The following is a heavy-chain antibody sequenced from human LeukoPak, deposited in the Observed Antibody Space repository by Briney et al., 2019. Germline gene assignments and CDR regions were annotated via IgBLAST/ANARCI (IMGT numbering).Heavy chain of an antibody. CDR1: GFTFSSYW. V-gene: IGHV3-74*01. CDR2: INSDGRST. CDR3: ARGSHTTMIVVVITEY. Sequence: PGGSLRLSCAASGFTFSSYWMHWVRQAPGKGLVWVSRINSDGRSTSYADSVKGRFTISRDNAKNTLYLQMNSLRAEDTAVYYCARGSHTTMIVVVITEYWGQGTLVTVSS. D-gene: IGHD3-22*01. J-gene: IGHJ4*02.